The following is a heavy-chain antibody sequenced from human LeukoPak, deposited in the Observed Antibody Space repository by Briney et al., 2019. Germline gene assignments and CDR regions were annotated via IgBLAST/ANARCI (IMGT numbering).Heavy chain of an antibody. Sequence: GGSLRLSCAASAFTFSYYTMNWVRQAPGKGLEWVSSISRSSSYIYYADSVKGRFTISRDNAKNSLYLQMNSLRAEDTAVYYRARDQSYDFWSGFRGMDVWGQGTTVTVSS. J-gene: IGHJ6*02. D-gene: IGHD3-3*01. CDR1: AFTFSYYT. V-gene: IGHV3-21*01. CDR3: ARDQSYDFWSGFRGMDV. CDR2: ISRSSSYI.